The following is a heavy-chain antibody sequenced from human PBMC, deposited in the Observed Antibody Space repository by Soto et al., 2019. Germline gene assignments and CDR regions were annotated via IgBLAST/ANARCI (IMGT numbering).Heavy chain of an antibody. CDR2: INHSGST. V-gene: IGHV4-34*01. J-gene: IGHJ4*02. Sequence: TLSLTCAVYGGSFSGYYWSWIRQPPGKGLEWIGEINHSGSTNYNPSLKSRVTISVDTSKNQFSLKLSSVTAADTAVYYCASVSSGYVWGQGTLVTVSS. CDR1: GGSFSGYY. CDR3: ASVSSGYV. D-gene: IGHD3-22*01.